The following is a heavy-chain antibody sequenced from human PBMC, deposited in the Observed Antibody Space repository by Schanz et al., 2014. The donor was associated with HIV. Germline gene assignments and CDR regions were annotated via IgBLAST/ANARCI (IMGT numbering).Heavy chain of an antibody. J-gene: IGHJ3*02. D-gene: IGHD6-19*01. CDR2: ISSRSSDK. V-gene: IGHV3-21*01. CDR1: GFTFSSYS. Sequence: VELVESGGGVVQPGRSLRLSCAASGFTFSSYSLNWVRQAPGKGLEWVSSISSRSSDKYYADSVKGRFTISRDNPKNTLYLQMNSLRAEDTAIYYCARSPDWAGTDAFDIWGQGTMVTVSS. CDR3: ARSPDWAGTDAFDI.